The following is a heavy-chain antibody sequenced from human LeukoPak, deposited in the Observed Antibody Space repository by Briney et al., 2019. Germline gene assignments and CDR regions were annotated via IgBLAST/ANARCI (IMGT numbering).Heavy chain of an antibody. Sequence: PSETLSLTCAVYGGSLSGYYWSWIRQPPGKGLEWIGEINHSGSTNYNPSLKSRVTISVDTSKNQFSLRLSSVTTADTAVYYCARNVPLYYYDSSSPSYYMDVWGTGTTVTVSS. CDR1: GGSLSGYY. CDR3: ARNVPLYYYDSSSPSYYMDV. J-gene: IGHJ6*03. D-gene: IGHD3-22*01. V-gene: IGHV4-34*01. CDR2: INHSGST.